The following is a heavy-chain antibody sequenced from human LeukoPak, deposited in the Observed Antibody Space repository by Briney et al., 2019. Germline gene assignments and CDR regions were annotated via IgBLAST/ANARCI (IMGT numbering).Heavy chain of an antibody. Sequence: ASVKVSCKASGYTFTSYGISWVRQAPGQGLEWMGWISAYNGDTNYAQKLQGRVTMTTDTSTSTAYMELRSLRSGDTAVYYCARDRYYDILTGYYPDAFDIWGQGTMVTVSS. J-gene: IGHJ3*02. CDR1: GYTFTSYG. CDR2: ISAYNGDT. D-gene: IGHD3-9*01. V-gene: IGHV1-18*01. CDR3: ARDRYYDILTGYYPDAFDI.